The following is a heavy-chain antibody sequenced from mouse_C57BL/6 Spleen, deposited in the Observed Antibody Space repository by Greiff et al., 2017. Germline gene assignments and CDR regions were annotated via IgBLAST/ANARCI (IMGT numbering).Heavy chain of an antibody. J-gene: IGHJ2*01. CDR1: GYAFSSSW. CDR3: ALTTVVATGN. Sequence: VKLQESGPELVKPGASVKISCKASGYAFSSSWMNWVKQRPGKGLEWIGRIYPGDGDTNYNGKFKGKATLTADKSSSTAYMQLSSLTSEDSAVYFCALTTVVATGNWGQGTTLTVSS. D-gene: IGHD1-1*01. CDR2: IYPGDGDT. V-gene: IGHV1-82*01.